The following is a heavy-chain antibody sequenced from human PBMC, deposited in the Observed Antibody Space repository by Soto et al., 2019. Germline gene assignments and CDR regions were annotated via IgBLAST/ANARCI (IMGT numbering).Heavy chain of an antibody. CDR1: GYTFTSYA. CDR3: ARDRESSSWGYYYYYMDV. Sequence: QVQLVQSGAEVKKPGASVKVSCKASGYTFTSYAMHWVRQAPGQRLEWMGWINAGNGNTKYSQKLQGRVTITRDTSASTAYMELSSLRSEDTAVYYCARDRESSSWGYYYYYMDVWGKGTTVTVSS. V-gene: IGHV1-3*01. J-gene: IGHJ6*03. CDR2: INAGNGNT. D-gene: IGHD6-13*01.